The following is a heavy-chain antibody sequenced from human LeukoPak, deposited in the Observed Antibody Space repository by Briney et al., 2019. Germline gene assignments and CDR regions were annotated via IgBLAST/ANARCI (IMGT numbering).Heavy chain of an antibody. D-gene: IGHD3-22*01. V-gene: IGHV3-21*01. J-gene: IGHJ4*02. CDR2: INVRGTHI. CDR1: GVTSSDYS. Sequence: PGGSLRLSCAASGVTSSDYSMNWVRQAPGKGLEWVSSINVRGTHIYYADSVKGRFTISRDNTKNSLYLQMHSLRAEDTAAYYCARGYDSSGYYPGALGDWGQGNVVTVSS. CDR3: ARGYDSSGYYPGALGD.